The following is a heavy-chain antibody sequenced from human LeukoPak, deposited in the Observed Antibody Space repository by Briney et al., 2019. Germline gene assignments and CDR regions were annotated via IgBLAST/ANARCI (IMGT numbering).Heavy chain of an antibody. D-gene: IGHD5-18*01. V-gene: IGHV1-69*05. Sequence: ATVKVSCKESGGTFSSYAISWGRKATGQGLEWMGGIIPIFGTANYAQKFQGRVTITTDESTSTAYMELGSLRSKDTAVYCCARNHYSYGSNWFDPWGQGTLVTVSS. J-gene: IGHJ5*02. CDR3: ARNHYSYGSNWFDP. CDR1: GGTFSSYA. CDR2: IIPIFGTA.